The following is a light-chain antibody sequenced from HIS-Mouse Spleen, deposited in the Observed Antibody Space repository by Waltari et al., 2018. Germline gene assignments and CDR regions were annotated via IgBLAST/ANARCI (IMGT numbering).Light chain of an antibody. CDR2: EVS. Sequence: QSALTQPPSASGSPGQSVTIPCPGTSSDVGGYNYVSWYQHHPGKAPKLMIYEVSKRPSGVPDRFSGSKSGNTASLTVSGLQAEDEADYYCSSYAGSNNYVFGTGTKVTVL. V-gene: IGLV2-8*01. CDR3: SSYAGSNNYV. CDR1: SSDVGGYNY. J-gene: IGLJ1*01.